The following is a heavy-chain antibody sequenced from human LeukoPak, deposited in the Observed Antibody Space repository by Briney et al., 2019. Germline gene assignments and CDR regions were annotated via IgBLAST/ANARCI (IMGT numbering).Heavy chain of an antibody. CDR2: INSDGSST. D-gene: IGHD6-19*01. V-gene: IGHV3-74*01. J-gene: IGHJ4*02. Sequence: GGSLRLSCAASGFTFSSYWMHWVRQAPGKGLVWVSRINSDGSSTSYADSVKGRFTISRDNSKNTLYLQMDSLRAEDTAVYYCAKERDNSGLFFASWGQGAPVTVSS. CDR3: AKERDNSGLFFAS. CDR1: GFTFSSYW.